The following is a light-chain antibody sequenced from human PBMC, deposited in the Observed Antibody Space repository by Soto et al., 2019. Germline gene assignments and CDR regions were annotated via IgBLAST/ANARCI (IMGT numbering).Light chain of an antibody. CDR3: QQYGSLPLT. Sequence: EIVLTQSPGTLSLSPGEGATLSCRASQTITNSYLAWYQQKPGQAPRVLIYGASSRATGTPDRFSGSGSGTDFTLSISRLEPEDFAVYYYQQYGSLPLTFGGGSKVEIK. J-gene: IGKJ4*01. V-gene: IGKV3-20*01. CDR2: GAS. CDR1: QTITNSY.